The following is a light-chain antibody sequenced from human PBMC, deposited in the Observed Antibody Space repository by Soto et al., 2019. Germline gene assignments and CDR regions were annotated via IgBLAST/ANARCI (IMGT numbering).Light chain of an antibody. V-gene: IGKV3-15*01. CDR1: QSVSSN. Sequence: EIVMTQSPATLSVSPGERATLSCRASQSVSSNLAWYQQKPGQAPRLLIYGASTRATGIPARFSGSGSGTAFTPTISTLHSKFLAVFKCKKKNTWPPLLLGGGTRGEIK. CDR2: GAS. J-gene: IGKJ4*01. CDR3: KKKNTWPPLL.